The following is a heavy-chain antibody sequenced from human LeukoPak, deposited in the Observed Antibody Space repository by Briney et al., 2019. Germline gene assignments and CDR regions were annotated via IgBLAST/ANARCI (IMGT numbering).Heavy chain of an antibody. J-gene: IGHJ3*02. CDR3: ARGRYFDWLSDAFDI. Sequence: KAGGSLRLSCAASGFTFSDYYMSWIRQAPGKGLEWVSYISSSGSTIYYADSVKGRFTISRDSAKNSLYLQMNSLRAEDTAVYYCARGRYFDWLSDAFDIWGQETMVTVSS. CDR2: ISSSGSTI. V-gene: IGHV3-11*01. D-gene: IGHD3-9*01. CDR1: GFTFSDYY.